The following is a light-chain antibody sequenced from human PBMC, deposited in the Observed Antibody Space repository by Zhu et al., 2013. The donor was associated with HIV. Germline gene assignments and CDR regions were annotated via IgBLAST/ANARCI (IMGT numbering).Light chain of an antibody. Sequence: EIVLTQSPATLSLSPGERATLSCRASQSIRTTYLAWYQQKGGQAPRLLIYGASNRATGVPDRFSGSGSGTDFTLTINRLEPEDFAVYYCHHYDTYRFTFGPGTKVEVK. J-gene: IGKJ3*01. V-gene: IGKV3-20*01. CDR2: GAS. CDR1: QSIRTTY. CDR3: HHYDTYRFT.